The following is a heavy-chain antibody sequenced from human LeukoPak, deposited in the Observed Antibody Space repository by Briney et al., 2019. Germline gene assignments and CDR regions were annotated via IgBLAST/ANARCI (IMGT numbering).Heavy chain of an antibody. CDR1: GFTVSSNY. CDR3: AGERLERDYYYYYGMDV. D-gene: IGHD1-1*01. J-gene: IGHJ6*02. Sequence: GGSLRLSCAASGFTVSSNYMSWVRQAPGKGLEWVSVIYSGGSTYYADSVKGRFTISRDNSKNTLYLQMNSLRAEDTAVYYCAGERLERDYYYYYGMDVWGQGTTVTVSS. CDR2: IYSGGST. V-gene: IGHV3-66*01.